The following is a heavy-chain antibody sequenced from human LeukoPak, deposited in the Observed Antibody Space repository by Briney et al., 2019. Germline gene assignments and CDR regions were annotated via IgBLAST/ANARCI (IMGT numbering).Heavy chain of an antibody. V-gene: IGHV3-23*01. J-gene: IGHJ4*02. CDR3: AKDRPNYYGSNGHYYRRDGDY. CDR2: ITSSGDGT. Sequence: PGGSLRLSCAASGFTFSIYAMRWVRQARGKGGQWGSSITSSGDGTEYADPVKGRFTIYRDNKENTMYLQMNSLRVEDTAVYFCAKDRPNYYGSNGHYYRRDGDYWGQGTLVTVSS. D-gene: IGHD3-22*01. CDR1: GFTFSIYA.